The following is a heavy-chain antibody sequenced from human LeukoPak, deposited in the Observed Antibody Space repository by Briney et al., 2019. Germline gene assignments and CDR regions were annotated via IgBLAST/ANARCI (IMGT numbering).Heavy chain of an antibody. J-gene: IGHJ4*02. V-gene: IGHV3-7*04. CDR2: IHPEGNKK. CDR1: GFTFRNFC. Sequence: PGGSLRLSCAASGFTFRNFCMSWVRQAPGRGLEWVANIHPEGNKKYHVESVKGRFTITRDNTNSSLFLQMNGLRVEDTAVYYCARGDALSVDHWGQGTLVTVSS. CDR3: ARGDALSVDH.